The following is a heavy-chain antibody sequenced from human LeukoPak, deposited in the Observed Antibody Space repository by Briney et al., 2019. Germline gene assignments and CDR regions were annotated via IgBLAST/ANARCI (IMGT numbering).Heavy chain of an antibody. CDR2: ISGSGDST. J-gene: IGHJ4*02. D-gene: IGHD4-23*01. V-gene: IGHV3-23*01. CDR1: GFTFSSYG. CDR3: ARDSENYGGNSDY. Sequence: PGGTLRLSCAASGFTFSSYGMSWVRQAPGKGLEWVSAISGSGDSTFYADSVKGRFTVSRDNSKNTLYLQMNSLRAEDTAVYYCARDSENYGGNSDYWGQGTLVTVSS.